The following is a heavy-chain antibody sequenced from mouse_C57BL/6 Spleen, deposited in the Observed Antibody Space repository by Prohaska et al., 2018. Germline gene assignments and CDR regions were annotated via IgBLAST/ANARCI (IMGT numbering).Heavy chain of an antibody. J-gene: IGHJ4*01. CDR3: ARGEILSYYYAMDY. CDR2: INPNNGGT. D-gene: IGHD1-1*02. CDR1: GYTFTDYY. V-gene: IGHV1-26*01. Sequence: EVQLQQSGPELVKPGASVKISCKASGYTFTDYYMNWVKQSTGKSLEWIGDINPNNGGTSYNQKFKGKATLTVDKSSSTAYMELRSLTSEDSAVYYCARGEILSYYYAMDYWGQGTSVTVSS.